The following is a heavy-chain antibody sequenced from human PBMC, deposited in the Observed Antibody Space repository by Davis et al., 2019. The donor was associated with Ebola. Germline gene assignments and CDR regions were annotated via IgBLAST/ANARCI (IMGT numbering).Heavy chain of an antibody. V-gene: IGHV3-23*01. CDR2: ISGSGKTT. D-gene: IGHD3-16*01. J-gene: IGHJ5*02. Sequence: GESLKISCVASGFTFTTSTMHWVRQAPGKGLEWVACISGSGKTTYYADSVEGRFNISRDNSKNTLSLQMNSVRGEDTAVYYCAKDKGFWVPPDWFGPWGQGVQVTVSS. CDR3: AKDKGFWVPPDWFGP. CDR1: GFTFTTST.